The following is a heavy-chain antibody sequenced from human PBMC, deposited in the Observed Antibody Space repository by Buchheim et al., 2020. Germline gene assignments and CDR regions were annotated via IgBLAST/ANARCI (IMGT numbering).Heavy chain of an antibody. CDR1: GYTFTSYD. CDR3: ASANYDFWSGYLGYYYYGMDV. Sequence: QVQLVQSGAEVKKPGASVKVSCKASGYTFTSYDINWVRQATGQGLEWMGWMNPNSGNTGYAQKFQGRVTMTRNTSISTAYMEVSSLRSEDTAVYYCASANYDFWSGYLGYYYYGMDVWGQGTT. CDR2: MNPNSGNT. J-gene: IGHJ6*02. D-gene: IGHD3-3*01. V-gene: IGHV1-8*01.